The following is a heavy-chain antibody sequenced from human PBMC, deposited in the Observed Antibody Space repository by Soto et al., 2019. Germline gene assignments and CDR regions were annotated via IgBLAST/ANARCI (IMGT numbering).Heavy chain of an antibody. J-gene: IGHJ4*02. Sequence: GGSLRLSCAASGFTFSSYSMNWVRQAPGKGLEWVSYISSSSTIYYADSVKGRFIISRDNAKNSLYLQMNSLRAEDTAVYYCAREGWPFDYWGQGTLVTVSS. CDR2: ISSSSTI. CDR3: AREGWPFDY. CDR1: GFTFSSYS. V-gene: IGHV3-48*04.